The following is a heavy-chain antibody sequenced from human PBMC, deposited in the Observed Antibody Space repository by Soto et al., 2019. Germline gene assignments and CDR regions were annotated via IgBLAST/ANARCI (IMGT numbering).Heavy chain of an antibody. D-gene: IGHD1-1*01. J-gene: IGHJ4*02. CDR1: GCTFTSYD. Sequence: ASVKVSCKASGCTFTSYDIYWVRQATGQGLEWMGWLNPNTGDSAYAQKFQGRISVTSDTSINTVHMELSSLRSEDTAVYYCARRAETNGWNGFGADKYYFDFWGQGTLVTVSS. CDR3: ARRAETNGWNGFGADKYYFDF. CDR2: LNPNTGDS. V-gene: IGHV1-8*01.